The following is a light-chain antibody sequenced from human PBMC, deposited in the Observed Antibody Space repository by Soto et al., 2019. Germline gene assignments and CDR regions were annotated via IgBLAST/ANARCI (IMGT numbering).Light chain of an antibody. V-gene: IGKV1-5*03. CDR2: QAS. J-gene: IGKJ4*01. Sequence: DIQMTQSPSTLSASVGDRVTIACRARQSISSWLAWYQQKPGNAPNLLIYQASSLESGVPSRFSGSGSGTEFTLTISRLQPDDFATYYYQQYNTYPLTFGGGTKVEIK. CDR1: QSISSW. CDR3: QQYNTYPLT.